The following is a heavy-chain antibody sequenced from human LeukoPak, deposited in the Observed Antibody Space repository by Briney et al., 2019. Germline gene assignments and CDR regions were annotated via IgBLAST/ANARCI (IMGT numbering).Heavy chain of an antibody. D-gene: IGHD3-22*01. CDR2: INSDGSST. CDR1: GFILSSYW. CDR3: ARGGNYYDSSGYYFGYFQH. Sequence: GRCLRLSCAASGFILSSYWMHWVRHAPGKGLVWVSRINSDGSSTYYADSVKGRFSISRDNAKNTLYLQMNSLRAEDTAVYYCARGGNYYDSSGYYFGYFQHWGQGTLVTVSS. J-gene: IGHJ1*01. V-gene: IGHV3-74*01.